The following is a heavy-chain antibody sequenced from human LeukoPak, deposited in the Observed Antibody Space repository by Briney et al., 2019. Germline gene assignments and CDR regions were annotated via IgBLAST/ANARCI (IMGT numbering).Heavy chain of an antibody. J-gene: IGHJ4*02. V-gene: IGHV3-30*18. CDR1: GFTFSSYG. Sequence: GGSLRLSCAASGFTFSSYGMHWVRQAPGKGLEWVALISDDGGKKYYADSVKGRFTISRDNSKNTLYLQMNSLRAEDTALYYCAKDLLYLPKSEFDYWGQGTLVTVSS. CDR2: ISDDGGKK. CDR3: AKDLLYLPKSEFDY. D-gene: IGHD5/OR15-5a*01.